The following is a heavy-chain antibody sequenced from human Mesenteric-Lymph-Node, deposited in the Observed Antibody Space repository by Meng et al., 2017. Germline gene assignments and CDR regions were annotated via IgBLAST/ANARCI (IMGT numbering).Heavy chain of an antibody. CDR3: ARDTLYYDILTGYSPTNWFDP. CDR2: ISAYNGNT. D-gene: IGHD3-9*01. CDR1: GYTFTSYG. V-gene: IGHV1-18*01. J-gene: IGHJ5*02. Sequence: QVQLVQSGAEVKKPGASVKVSCKAAGYTFTSYGISGGRPAPGPGLEWMGWISAYNGNTNYAQKLQGRVTMTTDTSTSTAYMELRSLRSDDTAVYYCARDTLYYDILTGYSPTNWFDPWGQGTLVTVSS.